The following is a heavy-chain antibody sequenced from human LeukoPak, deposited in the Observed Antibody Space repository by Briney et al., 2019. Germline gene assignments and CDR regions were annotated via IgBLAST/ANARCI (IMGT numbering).Heavy chain of an antibody. CDR2: INHSGST. V-gene: IGHV4-34*01. J-gene: IGHJ3*02. Sequence: SETLSLTCAVYGGSFSGYYWSWIRHPPGKGLEWIGEINHSGSTNYNPSLKSRVTISVDTSKNQFSLKLSSVTAADTAVYYCARGRVRGYGSGRLDAFDIWGQGTMVTVSS. CDR1: GGSFSGYY. CDR3: ARGRVRGYGSGRLDAFDI. D-gene: IGHD3-10*01.